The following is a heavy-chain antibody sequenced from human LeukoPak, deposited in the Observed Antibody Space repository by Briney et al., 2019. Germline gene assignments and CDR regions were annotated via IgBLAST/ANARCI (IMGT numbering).Heavy chain of an antibody. Sequence: PGGSLRLSCAASGFTFSSYSMNWVRQAPGKGLEWVSYISSSSSTIYYADSVKGRFTISRDNAKNSLYLQMNSLRAEDTAVYYCARGQDFYGSGSYYNEDWGQGTLVTVSS. CDR2: ISSSSSTI. CDR3: ARGQDFYGSGSYYNED. D-gene: IGHD3-10*01. CDR1: GFTFSSYS. J-gene: IGHJ4*02. V-gene: IGHV3-48*04.